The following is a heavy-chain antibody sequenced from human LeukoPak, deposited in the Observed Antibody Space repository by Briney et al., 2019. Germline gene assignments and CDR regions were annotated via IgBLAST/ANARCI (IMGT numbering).Heavy chain of an antibody. V-gene: IGHV1-2*02. D-gene: IGHD4-23*01. Sequence: ASVKVSCKASGYAFTGYYMHWVRQAPGQGLEWMGWINPNSGGTNYAQKFQGRVTMTRDTSISTAYMELSRLRSDDTAVYYCARDFANYGGKADYWGQGTLVTVSS. CDR1: GYAFTGYY. J-gene: IGHJ4*02. CDR2: INPNSGGT. CDR3: ARDFANYGGKADY.